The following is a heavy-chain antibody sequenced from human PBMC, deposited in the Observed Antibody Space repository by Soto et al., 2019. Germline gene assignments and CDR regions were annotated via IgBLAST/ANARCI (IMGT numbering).Heavy chain of an antibody. V-gene: IGHV4-4*02. Sequence: QVPLQESGPRLVRPSGTLSLTCTVSSGSISTANWWSWVRQPLGRGLEWIGEIYHSGSTNYNLSLKSRVTLSVDKSKNQFSLRLSSVTAADTATYYCARRGGGVVLAATTPFDYWGQGTLVTVSS. CDR3: ARRGGGVVLAATTPFDY. D-gene: IGHD2-15*01. CDR2: IYHSGST. J-gene: IGHJ4*02. CDR1: SGSISTANW.